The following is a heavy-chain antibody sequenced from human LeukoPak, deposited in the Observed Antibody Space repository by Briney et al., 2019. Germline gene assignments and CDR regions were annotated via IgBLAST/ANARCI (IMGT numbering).Heavy chain of an antibody. D-gene: IGHD5-24*01. V-gene: IGHV1-2*06. Sequence: ASVKVSCKASGYTFTGYYMNWVRQAPGQGLEWMGRINPNTGGTNYAQNFQGSVTMTRDTSITTVYMELSRLRSDDTAVYYCATGRWLQLGYYYYYMDVWGKGTTVTVSS. CDR3: ATGRWLQLGYYYYYMDV. CDR1: GYTFTGYY. J-gene: IGHJ6*03. CDR2: INPNTGGT.